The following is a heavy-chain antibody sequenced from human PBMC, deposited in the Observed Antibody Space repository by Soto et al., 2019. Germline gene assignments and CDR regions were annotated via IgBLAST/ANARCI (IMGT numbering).Heavy chain of an antibody. CDR2: ISYDGSNK. D-gene: IGHD4-17*01. CDR1: GFTFSSYG. Sequence: QVQLVESGGGVVQPGRSLRLSCAASGFTFSSYGMHWVRQAPGKGLEWVAVISYDGSNKYYADSVKGRFTISRDNSKNTLYLQMNSLRAEDTAVYYCAKDSYCDYETFDYWGQGTLVTVSS. J-gene: IGHJ4*02. CDR3: AKDSYCDYETFDY. V-gene: IGHV3-30*18.